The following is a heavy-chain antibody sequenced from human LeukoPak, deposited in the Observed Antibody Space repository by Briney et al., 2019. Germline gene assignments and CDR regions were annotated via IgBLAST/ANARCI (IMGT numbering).Heavy chain of an antibody. J-gene: IGHJ3*02. D-gene: IGHD3-22*01. Sequence: PSQTLSLTCTVSGGSISSGDYYWSWIRQPPGKGLEWIGEINHSGSTNYNPSLKSRVTISVDTSKNQFSLKLSSVTAADTAVYYCARVKWLVPRHAFDIWGQGTMVTVSS. V-gene: IGHV4-30-4*01. CDR2: INHSGST. CDR1: GGSISSGDYY. CDR3: ARVKWLVPRHAFDI.